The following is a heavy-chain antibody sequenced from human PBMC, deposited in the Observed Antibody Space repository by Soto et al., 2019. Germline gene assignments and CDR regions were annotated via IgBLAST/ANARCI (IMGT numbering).Heavy chain of an antibody. Sequence: ASVKVSCKASGYTFTSYYMHWVRQAPGQGLEWMGITNPSGGSTSYAQKFQGRVTMTRDTSTSTVYMELSSLRSEDTAVYYCARDQTSTPLRSSSVDYWGQGTLVTVSS. V-gene: IGHV1-46*01. CDR1: GYTFTSYY. CDR3: ARDQTSTPLRSSSVDY. J-gene: IGHJ4*02. D-gene: IGHD6-6*01. CDR2: TNPSGGST.